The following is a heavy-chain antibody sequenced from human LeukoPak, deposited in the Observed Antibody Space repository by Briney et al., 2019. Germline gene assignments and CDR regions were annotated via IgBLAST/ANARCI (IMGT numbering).Heavy chain of an antibody. CDR2: INPSGGST. Sequence: EASVKVSCKASGYTFTSYYMHWVRQAPGQGLEWMGIINPSGGSTSYAQKFQGRVTMTRDMSTSTVYMELSSLRSEDTAVYYCARVTVDTAMADYWGQGTLVTVSS. CDR1: GYTFTSYY. CDR3: ARVTVDTAMADY. J-gene: IGHJ4*02. D-gene: IGHD5-18*01. V-gene: IGHV1-46*01.